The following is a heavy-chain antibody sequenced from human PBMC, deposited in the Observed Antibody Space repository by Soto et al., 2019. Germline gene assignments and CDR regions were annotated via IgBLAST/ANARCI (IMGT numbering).Heavy chain of an antibody. CDR2: ISSSGSTI. D-gene: IGHD3-22*01. Sequence: EVQLVESGGGLVQPGGSLRLSCAASGFTFSSYEMNWVRQAPGKGLEWVSYISSSGSTIYYADSVKGRFTISRDNAKNSLYLQMNSLRAEDTAVYYCARNYYDSSGSAFDIWGQGTMVTVSS. V-gene: IGHV3-48*03. CDR3: ARNYYDSSGSAFDI. J-gene: IGHJ3*02. CDR1: GFTFSSYE.